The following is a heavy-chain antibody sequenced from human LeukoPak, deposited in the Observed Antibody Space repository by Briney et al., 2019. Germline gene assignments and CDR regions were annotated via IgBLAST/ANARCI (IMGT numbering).Heavy chain of an antibody. D-gene: IGHD5-24*01. V-gene: IGHV3-33*06. J-gene: IGHJ4*02. Sequence: GGSLRLSCAASGFSFGNFGMHWVRQTPGKGLEWVALIWSDGRKTHYADSVMGRFTISRDNSENTLYLQMNSLRVEDTAVYYCVKGGDGFNFGDHWGQGNRVTVSS. CDR3: VKGGDGFNFGDH. CDR1: GFSFGNFG. CDR2: IWSDGRKT.